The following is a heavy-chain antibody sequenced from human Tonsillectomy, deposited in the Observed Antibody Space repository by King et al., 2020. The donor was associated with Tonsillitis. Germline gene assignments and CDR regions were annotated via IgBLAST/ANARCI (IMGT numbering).Heavy chain of an antibody. J-gene: IGHJ4*02. D-gene: IGHD1-26*01. CDR3: ARVISVSYRFYFDY. CDR2: IRVYTGNT. Sequence: QLVQSGAEVKKPGASVKVSCQASGYTFTSYGITWVRQAPGQGPEWMGWIRVYTGNTDYAQKLQGRVTMTADTSTSTAYMELRSLTSDDTAVYYCARVISVSYRFYFDYWGQGTLVTVSS. V-gene: IGHV1-18*04. CDR1: GYTFTSYG.